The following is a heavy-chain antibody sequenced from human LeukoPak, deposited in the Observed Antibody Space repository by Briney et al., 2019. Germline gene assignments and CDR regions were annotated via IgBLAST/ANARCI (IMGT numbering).Heavy chain of an antibody. CDR2: FDPEDGVT. CDR3: ATSQPLGFRIPFDY. CDR1: GYTLTELS. J-gene: IGHJ4*02. Sequence: ASVKVSCKVSGYTLTELSMHWVRQAPGKGLEWMGGFDPEDGVTIYAQKFQGRVTMTEDTSADTAYMELSSLRSEDTAVYYCATSQPLGFRIPFDYWGQGTLVTVSS. D-gene: IGHD1-14*01. V-gene: IGHV1-24*01.